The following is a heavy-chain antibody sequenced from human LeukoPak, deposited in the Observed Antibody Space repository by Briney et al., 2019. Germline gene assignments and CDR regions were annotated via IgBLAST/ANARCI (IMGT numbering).Heavy chain of an antibody. CDR2: ISRSSSYI. V-gene: IGHV3-21*01. J-gene: IGHJ4*02. CDR3: AKGGQNYGGNSGY. CDR1: GFTFSNYS. Sequence: GGSLRLSCAASGFTFSNYSMNWVRQAPGKGLEWVSSISRSSSYIYYADSVKGRFTISRDNTKNSLYLQMNSLRAEDTAVYYCAKGGQNYGGNSGYWGQGTLVTVSS. D-gene: IGHD4-23*01.